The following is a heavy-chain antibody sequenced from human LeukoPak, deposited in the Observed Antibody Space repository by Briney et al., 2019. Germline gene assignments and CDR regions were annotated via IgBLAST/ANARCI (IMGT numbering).Heavy chain of an antibody. CDR2: IIPIFGTA. CDR1: GYTFTSYY. D-gene: IGHD6-19*01. CDR3: TRGGPVAGTHKYFQH. J-gene: IGHJ1*01. Sequence: SVKVSCKASGYTFTSYYMHWVRQAPGQGLEWMGGIIPIFGTANYAQKFQGRVTITADESTSTAYMELSSLRSEDTAMYYCTRGGPVAGTHKYFQHWGQGTLVTVSS. V-gene: IGHV1-69*13.